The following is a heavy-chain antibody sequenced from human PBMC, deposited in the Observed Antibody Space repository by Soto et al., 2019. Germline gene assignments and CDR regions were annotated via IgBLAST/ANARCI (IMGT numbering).Heavy chain of an antibody. CDR2: IKQDGSEK. V-gene: IGHV3-7*03. D-gene: IGHD2-21*02. J-gene: IGHJ6*02. Sequence: EVQLVESGGGLVQPGGSLRLSCAASGFTFSSYWMSWVRQAPGKGLEWVANIKQDGSEKYYVDSVKGRFTISRDNAKNSLYLQMNSLRAEDTAVYYCARDGVVTAITVYYYYGMDVWGQGTTVTVSS. CDR1: GFTFSSYW. CDR3: ARDGVVTAITVYYYYGMDV.